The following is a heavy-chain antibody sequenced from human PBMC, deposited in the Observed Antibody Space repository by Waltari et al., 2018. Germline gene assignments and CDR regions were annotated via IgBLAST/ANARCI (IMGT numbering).Heavy chain of an antibody. Sequence: QLQLQESGPGLVKPSETLSLTCTVSGGSISSSSYYWGWIRPPPGKGLEWIGSIYYSGSTYYNPSLKSRVTISVDTSKNQFSLKLSSVTAADTAVYYCARHTYTIFGVVITYFDYWGQGTLVTVSS. V-gene: IGHV4-39*07. D-gene: IGHD3-3*01. J-gene: IGHJ4*02. CDR2: IYYSGST. CDR1: GGSISSSSYY. CDR3: ARHTYTIFGVVITYFDY.